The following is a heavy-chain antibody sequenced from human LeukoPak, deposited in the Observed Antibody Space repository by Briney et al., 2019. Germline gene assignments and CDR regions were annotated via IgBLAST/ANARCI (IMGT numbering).Heavy chain of an antibody. CDR2: MNPNSGNT. J-gene: IGHJ3*02. D-gene: IGHD3-10*01. Sequence: ASVKVSCKASGYTFTSYDINWVRQATGQGLEWMGWMNPNSGNTGCAQKFQGRVTITRNTSISTAYMELSSLRSEDTAVYYCARGLVTMVRDDAFDIWGQGTMVTVSS. V-gene: IGHV1-8*03. CDR1: GYTFTSYD. CDR3: ARGLVTMVRDDAFDI.